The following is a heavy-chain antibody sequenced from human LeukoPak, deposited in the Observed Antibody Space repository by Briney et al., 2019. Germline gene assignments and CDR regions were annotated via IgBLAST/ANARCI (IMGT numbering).Heavy chain of an antibody. CDR1: GASVSSSH. J-gene: IGHJ4*02. V-gene: IGHV4-59*02. CDR3: SEGYFEPFDH. D-gene: IGHD5-24*01. CDR2: LSYTGKT. Sequence: SDTLSLTCLVSGASVSSSHWNWIRQLPGKGLEWIGCLSYTGKTDYNPSLTSRVTISLDTSKNQVSLKLKSLTAADTAVYYCSEGYFEPFDHWGQGISVTVSS.